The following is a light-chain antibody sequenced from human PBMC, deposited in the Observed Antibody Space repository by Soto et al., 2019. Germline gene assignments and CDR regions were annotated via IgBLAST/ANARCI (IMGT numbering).Light chain of an antibody. CDR1: QSVSSNY. CDR2: GAS. V-gene: IGKV3-20*01. J-gene: IGKJ1*01. Sequence: EIVLTQFPGTLSLSTGERATLSCRASQSVSSNYLAWYQQRPGQPPNLLIFGASNRAPGIPDRFSGSGSGTDFTLTISRLEPEDFAVYYCQQYGSSIKTFGQATKWIS. CDR3: QQYGSSIKT.